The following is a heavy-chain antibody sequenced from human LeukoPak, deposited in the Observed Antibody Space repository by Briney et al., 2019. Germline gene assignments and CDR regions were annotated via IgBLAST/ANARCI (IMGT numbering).Heavy chain of an antibody. J-gene: IGHJ5*02. CDR2: IYYSGST. D-gene: IGHD2-21*01. Sequence: SETLSLTCTVSGGSISSYYWSWIWQPPGKGLEWIGYIYYSGSTNYNPSLKSRVTISVDTSKNQFSLKLSSVTAADTAVYYCARGGRHRRFDPWGQGTLATVSS. V-gene: IGHV4-59*12. CDR3: ARGGRHRRFDP. CDR1: GGSISSYY.